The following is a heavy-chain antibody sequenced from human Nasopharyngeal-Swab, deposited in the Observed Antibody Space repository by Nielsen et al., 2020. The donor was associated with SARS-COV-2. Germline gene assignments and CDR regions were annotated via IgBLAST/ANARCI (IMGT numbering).Heavy chain of an antibody. Sequence: GEALKISCAASGFTFSNAWMSWVRQAPGKGLEGVGRIKSKTDGGTTDYAAPVKGRFTISRDDSKNTLYLQMNSLKTEDTAVYYCTTDLQGLLWFENYGMDVWGQGTTVTVSS. CDR1: GFTFSNAW. V-gene: IGHV3-15*01. CDR3: TTDLQGLLWFENYGMDV. D-gene: IGHD3-10*01. CDR2: IKSKTDGGTT. J-gene: IGHJ6*02.